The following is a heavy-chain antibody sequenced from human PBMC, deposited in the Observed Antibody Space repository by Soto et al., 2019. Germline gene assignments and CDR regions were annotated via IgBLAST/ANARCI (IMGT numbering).Heavy chain of an antibody. D-gene: IGHD3-3*01. CDR2: ISSSSRYI. J-gene: IGHJ6*02. CDR3: ARDPELRFLEWPTSYGMDV. Sequence: GGSLRLSCAASGFTFSSYSMNWVRQAPGKGLEWVSSISSSSRYIYYADSVKGRFTISRDNAKNSLYLQMNSLRAEDTAVYYCARDPELRFLEWPTSYGMDVWGQGTTVTVSS. CDR1: GFTFSSYS. V-gene: IGHV3-21*01.